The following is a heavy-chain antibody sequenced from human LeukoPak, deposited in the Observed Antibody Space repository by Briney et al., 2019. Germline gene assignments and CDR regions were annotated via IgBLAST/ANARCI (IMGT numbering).Heavy chain of an antibody. CDR2: INPNSGGT. J-gene: IGHJ3*02. CDR3: ARDLFRYRTPLVSGAFDI. CDR1: GYTFTGYY. V-gene: IGHV1-2*04. D-gene: IGHD1-14*01. Sequence: ASVKVSCKASGYTFTGYYMHWVRQGPGQGLEWMGWINPNSGGTNYAQKFQGWVTMTRDTSISTAYMELSRLRSDDTAVYYCARDLFRYRTPLVSGAFDIWGQGTMVTVSS.